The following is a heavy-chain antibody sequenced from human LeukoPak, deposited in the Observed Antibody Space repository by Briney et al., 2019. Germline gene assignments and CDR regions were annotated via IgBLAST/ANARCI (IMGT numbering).Heavy chain of an antibody. CDR3: AKDPILTGYYSTFDY. CDR2: ISGSGGNT. D-gene: IGHD3-9*01. Sequence: GGSLRLSCAASGFTFSSYAMSWVRQAPGKGLEWVSAISGSGGNTYYADSVKGRFTISRDNSEDTLYLQMNSLRAEDTAVYYCAKDPILTGYYSTFDYWGQGTLVTVSS. J-gene: IGHJ4*02. V-gene: IGHV3-23*01. CDR1: GFTFSSYA.